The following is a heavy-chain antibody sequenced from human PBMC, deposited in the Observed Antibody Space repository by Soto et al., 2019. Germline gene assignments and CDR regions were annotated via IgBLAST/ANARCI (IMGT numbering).Heavy chain of an antibody. CDR3: AKILCGGDCYSDY. CDR1: GFTFSSYG. Sequence: GGSLRLSCAASGFTFSSYGMHWVRQAPGKGLEWVAVISYDGSNKYYADSVKGRFTISRDNSKNTLYLQMNSLRAEDTAVYYCAKILCGGDCYSDYWGQGTLVTVSS. D-gene: IGHD2-21*02. J-gene: IGHJ4*02. V-gene: IGHV3-30*18. CDR2: ISYDGSNK.